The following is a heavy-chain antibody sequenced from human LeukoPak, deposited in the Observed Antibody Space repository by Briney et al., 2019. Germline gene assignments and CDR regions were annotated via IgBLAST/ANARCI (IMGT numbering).Heavy chain of an antibody. J-gene: IGHJ3*02. CDR3: VQEGPRGLAFDI. Sequence: GGSLRLSCAASGVTFSSYVMSWVRQAPGKGREWVGGISGSGGGTYYAGSGKGRFAISRDNSKNTLYLQMNSLRAEDTAVYYCVQEGPRGLAFDIWGQGTKVTVSS. V-gene: IGHV3-23*01. CDR1: GVTFSSYV. CDR2: ISGSGGGT.